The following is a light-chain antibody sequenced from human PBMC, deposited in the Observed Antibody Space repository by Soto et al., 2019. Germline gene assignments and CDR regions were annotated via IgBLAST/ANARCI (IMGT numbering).Light chain of an antibody. J-gene: IGKJ1*01. V-gene: IGKV1-39*01. Sequence: IEVTQSPSSLAASLGDRVTITCRASQTIGTYVNWYRQKSGAAPELLIYDASTLQSGVPSRFIGGASGTDFTLTISSLQLDDLATYYSQQRDNTPPTFVQGTKVDIK. CDR1: QTIGTY. CDR2: DAS. CDR3: QQRDNTPPT.